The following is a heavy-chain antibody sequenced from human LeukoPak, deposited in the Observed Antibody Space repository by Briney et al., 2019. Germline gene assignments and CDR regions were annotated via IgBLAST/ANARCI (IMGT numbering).Heavy chain of an antibody. J-gene: IGHJ4*02. CDR2: LYYRGSP. CDR3: ARGSGAFDY. CDR1: GASISTYY. V-gene: IGHV4-59*01. Sequence: PSETLSLTCTVSGASISTYYWSWIRQSPGKGLEWIGYLYYRGSPNYSPSLRSRVTMSVDTSKKQFSLKVTSVTAADTAVYYCARGSGAFDYWGQGTLVTVSS.